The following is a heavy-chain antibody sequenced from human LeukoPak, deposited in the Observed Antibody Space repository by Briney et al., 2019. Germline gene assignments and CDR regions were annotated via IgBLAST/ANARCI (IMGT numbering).Heavy chain of an antibody. Sequence: PSETLSLTCAVYGGSFSGYYWSWIRQPPGKGLEWIGEINHSGSTNYNPSLKSRVTISVDTSKNQFSLKLSSVTAADTAVYYCAREVGGSGSIGGYFDYWGQGTLVTVSS. CDR3: AREVGGSGSIGGYFDY. D-gene: IGHD3-22*01. CDR1: GGSFSGYY. CDR2: INHSGST. J-gene: IGHJ4*02. V-gene: IGHV4-34*01.